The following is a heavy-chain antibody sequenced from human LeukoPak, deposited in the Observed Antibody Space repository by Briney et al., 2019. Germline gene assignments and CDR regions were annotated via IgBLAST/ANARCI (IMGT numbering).Heavy chain of an antibody. V-gene: IGHV1-18*01. D-gene: IGHD6-13*01. Sequence: ASVKVSCKASGYTFTSYGISWVRQAPGQGLEWMGWISAYSGNTNYAQKLQGRVTMTTDTSTSTAYMELRSLRSDDTAVYYCARVGPLSSSWYSRTYYYYGMDVWGQGTTVTVSS. CDR2: ISAYSGNT. CDR3: ARVGPLSSSWYSRTYYYYGMDV. CDR1: GYTFTSYG. J-gene: IGHJ6*02.